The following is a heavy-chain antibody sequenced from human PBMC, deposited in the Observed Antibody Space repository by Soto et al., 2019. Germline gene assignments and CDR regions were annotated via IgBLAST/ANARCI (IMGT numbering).Heavy chain of an antibody. Sequence: PSETLSLPCTVSGGSISSYYRSWIRQPAGKGLERIGRIYTSGGANYNPSLKSRVIMSVETFQNQFSLKLTSVTAAATAAYYCPRDHYGGGCPTYYYDGMDVWGPGTRVTVAS. CDR2: IYTSGGA. CDR1: GGSISSYY. V-gene: IGHV4-4*07. J-gene: IGHJ6*02. CDR3: PRDHYGGGCPTYYYDGMDV. D-gene: IGHD2-15*01.